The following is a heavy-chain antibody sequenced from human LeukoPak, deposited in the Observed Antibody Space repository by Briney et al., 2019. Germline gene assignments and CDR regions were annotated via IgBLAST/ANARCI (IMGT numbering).Heavy chain of an antibody. CDR1: GYTFTSYD. V-gene: IGHV1-18*01. CDR2: ISAYNGNT. CDR3: ARVNPFITMIVPPDY. J-gene: IGHJ4*02. Sequence: ASVTVSCTASGYTFTSYDINWVRQATGQGLEWMGWISAYNGNTNYAQKLQGRVTITTGTSTSTAYMEPRSLRSDDTAVYYCARVNPFITMIVPPDYWGQGTLVTVSS. D-gene: IGHD3-22*01.